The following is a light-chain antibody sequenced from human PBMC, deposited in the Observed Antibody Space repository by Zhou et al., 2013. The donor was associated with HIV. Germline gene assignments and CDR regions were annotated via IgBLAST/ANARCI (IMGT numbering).Light chain of an antibody. CDR1: QGLDKY. J-gene: IGKJ4*01. CDR3: QKYNSAPALT. Sequence: DIQMTQSPSSLAASIGDRITITCRASQGLDKYLAWHQQKPGKVPKLLIYAASTLQSGVPSRFSGSGSGTDFTLTISSLQPEDVATYYCQKYNSAPALTFGGGTKVEIK. CDR2: AAS. V-gene: IGKV1-27*01.